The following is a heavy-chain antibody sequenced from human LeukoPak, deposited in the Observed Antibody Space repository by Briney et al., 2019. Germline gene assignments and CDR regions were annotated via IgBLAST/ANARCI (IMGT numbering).Heavy chain of an antibody. V-gene: IGHV3-48*02. CDR2: ISSSSSTI. J-gene: IGHJ5*02. CDR3: ARNWDYYDSSGPNWFDP. CDR1: GFTFSSYI. D-gene: IGHD3-22*01. Sequence: QSGGSLRLSCAASGFTFSSYIMNWVRQAPGKGLEWVSYISSSSSTIYYADSVKGRFTISRDNAKNSLYLQMNSLRDEDTAVYYCARNWDYYDSSGPNWFDPWGQGTLVTVSS.